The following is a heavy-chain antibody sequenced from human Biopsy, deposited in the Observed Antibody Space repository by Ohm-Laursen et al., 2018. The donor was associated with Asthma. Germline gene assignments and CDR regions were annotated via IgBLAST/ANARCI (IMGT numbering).Heavy chain of an antibody. V-gene: IGHV1-2*06. J-gene: IGHJ2*01. CDR1: GYPFTDYY. CDR2: IDPNSGGT. D-gene: IGHD3-16*01. CDR3: ARIKIRIGAGTDRYFDL. Sequence: ASVKASCKASGYPFTDYYVHWVRQAPGQGLGWMGRIDPNSGGTNYAQKFLGRVTMTRDTSVNTAFMVLSRLRSDDTAVYYCARIKIRIGAGTDRYFDLWGRGTLVTVSS.